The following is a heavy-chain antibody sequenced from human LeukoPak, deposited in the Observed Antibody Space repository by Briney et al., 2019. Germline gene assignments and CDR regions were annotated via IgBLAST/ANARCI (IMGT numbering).Heavy chain of an antibody. D-gene: IGHD2-2*01. V-gene: IGHV1-18*01. CDR2: ISAYNGNT. CDR3: ARDKFERIYCSSTSCYPFDY. J-gene: IGHJ4*02. Sequence: GASVKVSCKASGYTFISYGISWVRQAPGQGLEWMGWISAYNGNTNYAQKLQGRVTMTTDTSTSTAYMELRSLRSDDTAVYYCARDKFERIYCSSTSCYPFDYWGQGTLVTVSS. CDR1: GYTFISYG.